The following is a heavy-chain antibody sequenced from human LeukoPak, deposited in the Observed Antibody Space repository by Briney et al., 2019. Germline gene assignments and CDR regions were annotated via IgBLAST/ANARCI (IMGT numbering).Heavy chain of an antibody. CDR2: IYSGGST. V-gene: IGHV3-53*01. J-gene: IGHJ4*02. Sequence: AGSLRLSCAASGFTVSSNYMSWVRQAPRKGLDWVSIIYSGGSTYYADSVNGRITISRDKSKNTLYLQMNSLRAEDTAVYYCARGIDKGLFDYWGQGTMVTVSS. D-gene: IGHD2-15*01. CDR3: ARGIDKGLFDY. CDR1: GFTVSSNY.